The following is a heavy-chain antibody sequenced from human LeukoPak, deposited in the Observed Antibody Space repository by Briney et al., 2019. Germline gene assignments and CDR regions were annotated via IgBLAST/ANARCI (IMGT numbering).Heavy chain of an antibody. D-gene: IGHD3-22*01. CDR2: ISGSGGST. Sequence: PGGSLRLSCAASGFTFSSYAMSWVRQAPGKGLEWVSAISGSGGSTYYADSVKGRFTISRDNSKNTLYLQMNSLRAEDTAVYYCAKDPKTFKYYYDSSGYYYYWGQGTLVTVSS. CDR1: GFTFSSYA. J-gene: IGHJ4*02. V-gene: IGHV3-23*01. CDR3: AKDPKTFKYYYDSSGYYYY.